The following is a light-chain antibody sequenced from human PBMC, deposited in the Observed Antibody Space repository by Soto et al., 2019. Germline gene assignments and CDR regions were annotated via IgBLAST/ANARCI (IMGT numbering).Light chain of an antibody. CDR1: QSVSSSY. V-gene: IGKV3-20*01. J-gene: IGKJ3*01. CDR2: GAS. Sequence: EIVLTQSPGTQSLSPGERVTLSCRASQSVSSSYLAWYQQKPGQAPRLLIYGASSRATGIPDRFSGSGSGTDSTLTISRLEPEDFAVYYCQQYGSSPPTFGPGTKVDIK. CDR3: QQYGSSPPT.